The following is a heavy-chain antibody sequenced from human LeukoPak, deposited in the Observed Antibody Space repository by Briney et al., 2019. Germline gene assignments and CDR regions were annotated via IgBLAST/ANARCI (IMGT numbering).Heavy chain of an antibody. Sequence: ASVKVSCKTSGYTFTGYYMHWVRQAPGQGLEWMGWINPNSGGTSYAQKFQGRVTMTRDTSISTAYMELSRLRSDDTAVYYCARETAGSGGFDYWGQGTLVTVSS. J-gene: IGHJ4*02. CDR2: INPNSGGT. V-gene: IGHV1-2*02. D-gene: IGHD3-10*01. CDR3: ARETAGSGGFDY. CDR1: GYTFTGYY.